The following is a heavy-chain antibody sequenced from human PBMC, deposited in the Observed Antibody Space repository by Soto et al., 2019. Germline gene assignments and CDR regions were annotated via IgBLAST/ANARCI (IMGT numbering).Heavy chain of an antibody. CDR1: GFTFSSYG. J-gene: IGHJ4*02. Sequence: QVQLVESGGGVVQPGRSLRLSCAASGFTFSSYGMHWVRQAPGKGLEWVAVISYDGSNKYYADSVKGRFTISRDNSKNTLDLQRSSLRAGDTAVYYCAQAGVTVVTPYYFDSWGQGTLGTVSS. CDR2: ISYDGSNK. D-gene: IGHD2-21*02. CDR3: AQAGVTVVTPYYFDS. V-gene: IGHV3-30*18.